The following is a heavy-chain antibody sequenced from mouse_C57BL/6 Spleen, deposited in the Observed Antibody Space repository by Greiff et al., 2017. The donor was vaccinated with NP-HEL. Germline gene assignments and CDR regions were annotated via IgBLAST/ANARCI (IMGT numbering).Heavy chain of an antibody. CDR1: GFTFSDYG. CDR3: ARSLTGVFAY. CDR2: ISSGSSTL. J-gene: IGHJ3*01. Sequence: EVKLVESGGGLVKPGGSLKLSCAASGFTFSDYGMHWVRQAPEKGLEWVAYISSGSSTLYYADTVKGRFTISRDNAKNTLFLQMTRLRSEDTAMYYCARSLTGVFAYWGQGTLVTVSA. D-gene: IGHD4-1*01. V-gene: IGHV5-17*01.